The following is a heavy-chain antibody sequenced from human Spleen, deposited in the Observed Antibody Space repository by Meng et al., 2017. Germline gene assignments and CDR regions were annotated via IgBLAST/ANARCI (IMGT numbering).Heavy chain of an antibody. J-gene: IGHJ4*02. CDR2: INPNSGGT. V-gene: IGHV1-2*02. CDR3: ARDEDISAAGYLLGDF. Sequence: ASVKVSCKASGYTFTGYYMHWVRQAPGQGLEWMGWINPNSGGTNYAQKFQGRVTMTGDTSISTAYMELSRLRSDDTAVYYCARDEDISAAGYLLGDFWGQGTLVTVSS. D-gene: IGHD6-13*01. CDR1: GYTFTGYY.